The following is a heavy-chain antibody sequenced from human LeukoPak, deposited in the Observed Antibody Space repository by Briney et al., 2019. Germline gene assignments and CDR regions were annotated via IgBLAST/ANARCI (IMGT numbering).Heavy chain of an antibody. Sequence: GGSLRLSCAASGFTFSSYWMSWVRQAPGKGLEWVANIKQDGSEKYYVDSVKGRFTISRDNAKNSLYLQMSSLRAEDTAVYYCARDHDYGDFDAFDIWGQGTMVTVSS. CDR2: IKQDGSEK. CDR1: GFTFSSYW. D-gene: IGHD4-17*01. J-gene: IGHJ3*02. V-gene: IGHV3-7*04. CDR3: ARDHDYGDFDAFDI.